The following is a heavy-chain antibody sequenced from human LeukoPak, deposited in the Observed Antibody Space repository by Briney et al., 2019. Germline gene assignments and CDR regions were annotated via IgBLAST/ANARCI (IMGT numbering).Heavy chain of an antibody. V-gene: IGHV4-59*01. Sequence: SETLSLTCTVSGGSISSYYWSWIRQPPGKGLEWIGYIYYSGSINYNPSLKSRVTISVDTSKNQFSLKLSSLTAADTAVYYCATGYYDSSGYYPPDAFDIWGQGTMVTVSS. CDR2: IYYSGSI. CDR1: GGSISSYY. J-gene: IGHJ3*02. CDR3: ATGYYDSSGYYPPDAFDI. D-gene: IGHD3-22*01.